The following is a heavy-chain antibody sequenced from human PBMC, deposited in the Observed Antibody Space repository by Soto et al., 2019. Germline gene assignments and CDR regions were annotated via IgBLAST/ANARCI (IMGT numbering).Heavy chain of an antibody. CDR3: ARDPGYSSFDH. D-gene: IGHD5-12*01. V-gene: IGHV3-7*01. Sequence: GGSLRLSCAASGFTFSGSWMSWVRQAPGKGLEFVANIKEDGSVKNYVDSVKGRFTISRDNAKNSVYLQMNSLRDEDTAVYYCARDPGYSSFDHWGQGTLVTVSS. CDR1: GFTFSGSW. CDR2: IKEDGSVK. J-gene: IGHJ4*02.